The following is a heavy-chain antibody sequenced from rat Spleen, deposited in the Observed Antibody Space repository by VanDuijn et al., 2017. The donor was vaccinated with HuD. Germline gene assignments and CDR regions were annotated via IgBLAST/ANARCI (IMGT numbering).Heavy chain of an antibody. Sequence: QVQLKESGPGLVQPSQTLSLTCTVSGFSLTSYHISWVRQPPGKSLEWMGVIWTGGSTAYNSLLKSRLSITRDISKSQGFLKMNSLQTDDTGTYYCARANRDSYAHFDYWGQGVMVTVSS. CDR3: ARANRDSYAHFDY. V-gene: IGHV2-43*01. J-gene: IGHJ2*01. CDR2: IWTGGST. CDR1: GFSLTSYH. D-gene: IGHD1-12*01.